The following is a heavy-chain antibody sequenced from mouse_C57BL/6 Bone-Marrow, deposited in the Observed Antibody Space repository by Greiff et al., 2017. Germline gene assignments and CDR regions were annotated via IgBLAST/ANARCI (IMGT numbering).Heavy chain of an antibody. D-gene: IGHD2-3*01. CDR3: SSFDGDYFDF. CDR1: GFNIKDDY. Sequence: EVQLQQSGAELVRPGASVKLSCTASGFNIKDDYIHWVKQRPEQGLEWIGWIDPEIGDTEYASKFQGKATITSDTSSNTAYLQLSSLTSEYTAFYYCSSFDGDYFDFWGPGTPLTVAS. CDR2: IDPEIGDT. J-gene: IGHJ2*01. V-gene: IGHV14-4*01.